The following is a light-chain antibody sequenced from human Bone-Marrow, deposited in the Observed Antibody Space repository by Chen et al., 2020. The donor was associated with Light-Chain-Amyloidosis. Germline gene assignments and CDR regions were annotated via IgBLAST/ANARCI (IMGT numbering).Light chain of an antibody. V-gene: IGLV2-23*02. CDR1: SSAVGTYNV. J-gene: IGLJ2*01. Sequence: QSSLTQPASVYGSLGQPITFSWTGSSSAVGTYNVFFWYRQDPGKAPQLILYDVTQRPSGVSNRLSGSKSGNTASLTISGLQAEDDADYFCCSYAAGGTVVFGGGTKLTVV. CDR2: DVT. CDR3: CSYAAGGTVV.